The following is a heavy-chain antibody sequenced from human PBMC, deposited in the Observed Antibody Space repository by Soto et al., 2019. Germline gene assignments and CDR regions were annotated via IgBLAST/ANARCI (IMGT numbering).Heavy chain of an antibody. CDR3: ARIAAAGTNFEY. V-gene: IGHV4-30-4*01. Sequence: SETLSLTCTVSGGSISSGDYYWSWIRQPPGKGLEWIGYIYHSGSTYYNPSLKSRVTISVDKSKNQFSLKLSSVTAADTAVYYCARIAAAGTNFEYWGQGTLVTVSS. CDR1: GGSISSGDYY. J-gene: IGHJ4*02. CDR2: IYHSGST. D-gene: IGHD6-13*01.